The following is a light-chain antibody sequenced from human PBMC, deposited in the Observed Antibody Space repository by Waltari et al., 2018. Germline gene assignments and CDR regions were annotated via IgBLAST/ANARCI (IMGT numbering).Light chain of an antibody. CDR3: SSYTSSSTSM. Sequence: QSALTQPASVSGSPGQSITISCTGTSSDVGGYNYVSWYQQHPGKAPKLMIYDVSKRPSGVSNRLSGSKSGNTASLTISGLQAEDEADYYCSSYTSSSTSMFGTGTKVTVL. V-gene: IGLV2-14*01. CDR1: SSDVGGYNY. J-gene: IGLJ1*01. CDR2: DVS.